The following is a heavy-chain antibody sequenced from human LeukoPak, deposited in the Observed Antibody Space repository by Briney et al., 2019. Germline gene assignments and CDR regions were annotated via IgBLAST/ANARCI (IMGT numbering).Heavy chain of an antibody. Sequence: GGSLRLSCAASGFTFSSYAMSWVRQAPGKGLEWVSAISGSGGSTYYADSVKGQFTISRDNSKNTLYLQMNSLRAEDTAVYYCAKDSSSSGLVDYWGQGTLVTVSS. CDR3: AKDSSSSGLVDY. CDR2: ISGSGGST. D-gene: IGHD6-6*01. CDR1: GFTFSSYA. J-gene: IGHJ4*02. V-gene: IGHV3-23*01.